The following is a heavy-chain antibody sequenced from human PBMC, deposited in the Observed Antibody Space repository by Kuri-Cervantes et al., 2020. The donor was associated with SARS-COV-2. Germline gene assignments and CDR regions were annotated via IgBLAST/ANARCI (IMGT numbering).Heavy chain of an antibody. CDR3: AKPYCSTTTCYDGTFDS. CDR1: GGTFSSYA. Sequence: SVKVSCKASGGTFSSYAVTWVRQVPGQGFEWMGRIIPLFGTTIYAQKFRDRVTFTADKSTNTAYMELSSLRSEDTAVYYCAKPYCSTTTCYDGTFDSWGQGTLVTVSS. J-gene: IGHJ4*02. CDR2: IIPLFGTT. V-gene: IGHV1-69*06. D-gene: IGHD2-2*01.